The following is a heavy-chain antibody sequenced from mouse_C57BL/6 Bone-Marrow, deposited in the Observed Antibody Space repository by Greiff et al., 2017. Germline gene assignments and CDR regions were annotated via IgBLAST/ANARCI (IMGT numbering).Heavy chain of an antibody. CDR1: GYTFTSYW. Sequence: QVQLQQPGAELVKPGASVKMSCKASGYTFTSYWITWVKQRPGQGLEWIGDIYPGSGSTNYNEKFKSKATLTVVPSSSTAYMQLSSLTSEDSAVYYCARKRYPYWYFDVWGTGTTVTVSS. CDR2: IYPGSGST. D-gene: IGHD2-12*01. CDR3: ARKRYPYWYFDV. V-gene: IGHV1-55*01. J-gene: IGHJ1*03.